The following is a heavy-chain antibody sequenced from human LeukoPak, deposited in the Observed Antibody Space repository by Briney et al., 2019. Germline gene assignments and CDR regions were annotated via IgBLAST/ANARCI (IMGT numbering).Heavy chain of an antibody. CDR3: ARDRGGIAAAGNYYYYYYMDV. CDR1: GGSISSHY. CDR2: IYYSGST. D-gene: IGHD6-13*01. V-gene: IGHV4-59*11. Sequence: SETLSLTCTVSGGSISSHYWSWIRQPPGKGLEWIGYIYYSGSTNYNPSLKSRVTISVDTSKNQFSLKLSSVTAADTAVYYCARDRGGIAAAGNYYYYYYMDVWGKGTTVTVSS. J-gene: IGHJ6*03.